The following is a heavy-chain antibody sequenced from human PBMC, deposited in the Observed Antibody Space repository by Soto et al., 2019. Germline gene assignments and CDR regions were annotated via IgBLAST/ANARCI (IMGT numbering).Heavy chain of an antibody. CDR3: ARGGYDIVCGAFDI. J-gene: IGHJ3*02. Sequence: PGGSLILSCASSGFTFSSYAMHWVRQDPGKGLEWVAVISYDGSNKYYADSVKGRFTISRDNSKNTLYLQMNSLRAEDTAVYYCARGGYDIVCGAFDIWGQGTMVTVSS. CDR1: GFTFSSYA. D-gene: IGHD3-16*01. CDR2: ISYDGSNK. V-gene: IGHV3-30-3*01.